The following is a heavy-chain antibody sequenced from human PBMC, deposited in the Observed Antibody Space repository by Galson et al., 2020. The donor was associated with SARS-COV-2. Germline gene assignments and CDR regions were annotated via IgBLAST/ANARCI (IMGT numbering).Heavy chain of an antibody. CDR2: INDGGRT. CDR3: ARGRYPRADGILLWMYRIASSGVFDS. V-gene: IGHV4-34*01. J-gene: IGHJ4*02. D-gene: IGHD6-13*01. Sequence: PSETLSLTCAVYGGTFSGYYWNWIRQSPGKGLEWIGEINDGGRTNYNPSLESRVGISVDTSQKQFSLKLSSVTAADTAVYHCARGRYPRADGILLWMYRIASSGVFDSWSQGTRVTVSS. CDR1: GGTFSGYY.